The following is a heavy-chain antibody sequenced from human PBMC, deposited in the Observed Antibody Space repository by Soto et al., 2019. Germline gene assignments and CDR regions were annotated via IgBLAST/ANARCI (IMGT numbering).Heavy chain of an antibody. V-gene: IGHV3-21*01. CDR1: GFTFSSYS. J-gene: IGHJ4*02. D-gene: IGHD4-17*01. CDR3: ARDLSYGDYHFDY. CDR2: ISSSSSYI. Sequence: GGSLRLSCAASGFTFSSYSMNWVRQAPGKGLEWVSSISSSSSYIYYADSVKGRFTISRDNAKNSLYLQMNSLRAEDTAVYYCARDLSYGDYHFDYWGQGTLVTVSS.